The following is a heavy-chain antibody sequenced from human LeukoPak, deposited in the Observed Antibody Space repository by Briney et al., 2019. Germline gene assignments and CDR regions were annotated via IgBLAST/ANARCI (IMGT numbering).Heavy chain of an antibody. V-gene: IGHV4-59*01. J-gene: IGHJ4*02. Sequence: PSETLSLTCTVSGGSISSYYWSWIRQPPGKGLEWIGYIYYSGGTNYSPSLKSRVTISVDTTKNQFSLKLTSVTAADTAVYYCATYVTGLYYFDYWGQGTLVTVSS. D-gene: IGHD3-9*01. CDR3: ATYVTGLYYFDY. CDR1: GGSISSYY. CDR2: IYYSGGT.